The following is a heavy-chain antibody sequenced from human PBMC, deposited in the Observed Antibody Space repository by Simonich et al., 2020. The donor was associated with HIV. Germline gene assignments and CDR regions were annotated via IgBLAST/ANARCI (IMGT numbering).Heavy chain of an antibody. CDR2: ITPIFGTA. V-gene: IGHV1-69*13. CDR1: GGTFSSFA. D-gene: IGHD3-10*01. J-gene: IGHJ4*02. CDR3: ARKGGGRGVYYFDY. Sequence: QVQLVQSGAEVKKPGSSVKVSCKASGGTFSSFAISWVGQAPGLGLEWVGGITPIFGTANYAQMFQGRVTITADESTSTAYMELSSLRSEDTGIYYCARKGGGRGVYYFDYWGQGTLVTVSS.